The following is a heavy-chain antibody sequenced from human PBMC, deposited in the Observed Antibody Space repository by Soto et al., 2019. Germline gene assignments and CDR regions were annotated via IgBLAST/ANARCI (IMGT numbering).Heavy chain of an antibody. J-gene: IGHJ4*02. Sequence: SETLSLTCTVSGGSISSYYWSWIRQPPGKGLEWIGYIYYSGSTTYNPSHKSRVTISVDTSKNQFSLKLSSVTAADTAVYYCARHQLGIPVYFDYWGQGTLVTVSS. CDR1: GGSISSYY. V-gene: IGHV4-59*08. CDR2: IYYSGST. D-gene: IGHD7-27*01. CDR3: ARHQLGIPVYFDY.